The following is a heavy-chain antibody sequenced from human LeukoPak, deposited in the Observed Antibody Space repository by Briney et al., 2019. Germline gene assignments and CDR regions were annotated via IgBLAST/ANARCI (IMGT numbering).Heavy chain of an antibody. CDR1: GFTFSSYS. D-gene: IGHD7-27*01. CDR3: ARDPKSWGDYYYYGMDV. V-gene: IGHV3-48*04. CDR2: ISSSSSTI. J-gene: IGHJ6*02. Sequence: GGSLRLSCAASGFTFSSYSMNWVRQAPGKGLEWVSYISSSSSTIYYADSVEGRLTISRDNAKNSLYLQMNSLRAEDTAVYYCARDPKSWGDYYYYGMDVWGQGTTVTVSS.